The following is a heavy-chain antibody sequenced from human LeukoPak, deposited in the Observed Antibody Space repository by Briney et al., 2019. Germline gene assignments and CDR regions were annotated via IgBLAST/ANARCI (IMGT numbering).Heavy chain of an antibody. J-gene: IGHJ4*02. CDR3: ARVLSSGWTHASDY. D-gene: IGHD6-19*01. Sequence: PGGSLRLSCAASGFTFSSYWMSWVRQAPGKGLEWVANIRQDGSEKYYVDSAKGRFTISRDNAKNSLYLQMNSLRAEDTAVYYCARVLSSGWTHASDYWGQGTLVTVSS. CDR1: GFTFSSYW. V-gene: IGHV3-7*01. CDR2: IRQDGSEK.